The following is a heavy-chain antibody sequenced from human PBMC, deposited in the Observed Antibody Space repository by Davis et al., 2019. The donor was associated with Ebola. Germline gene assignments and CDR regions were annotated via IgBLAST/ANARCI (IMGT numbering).Heavy chain of an antibody. Sequence: ASVKVSCKASGYTFSSYGITWVRQAPGQGLEWMGWISAYNGDTSYAQKYQGRVTMTTDTSTTTAYMELRSLKSGDTAFYYCARDARGSTWRDYFDSWGQGTLVTVSS. V-gene: IGHV1-18*01. CDR1: GYTFSSYG. CDR2: ISAYNGDT. J-gene: IGHJ4*02. CDR3: ARDARGSTWRDYFDS. D-gene: IGHD1-26*01.